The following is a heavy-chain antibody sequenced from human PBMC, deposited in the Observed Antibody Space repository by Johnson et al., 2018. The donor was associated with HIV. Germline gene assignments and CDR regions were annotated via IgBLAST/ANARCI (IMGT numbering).Heavy chain of an antibody. V-gene: IGHV3-7*01. Sequence: VQVVESGGGFIQPGRSLRLSCAASGFTFDDYAMHWVRQAPGKGLEWVASIKRDGSEKYYVDSVKGRFTISRDIAKNSLYLQMSGLRAEDTAVYYGARVRASGWGSYPNDAFDIWGQGTMVTVSS. CDR3: ARVRASGWGSYPNDAFDI. CDR1: GFTFDDYA. D-gene: IGHD3-16*02. J-gene: IGHJ3*02. CDR2: IKRDGSEK.